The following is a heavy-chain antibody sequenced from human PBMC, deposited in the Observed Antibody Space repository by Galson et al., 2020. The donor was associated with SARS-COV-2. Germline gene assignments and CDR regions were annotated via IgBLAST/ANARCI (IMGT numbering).Heavy chain of an antibody. V-gene: IGHV3-30-3*01. Sequence: AGSLRLSREASGYTFNNYVLHWVRQAPGKGLEWVAVASYDGSIKYYADSATGRFTVSRDGSKSTLYLQMNSLRVEDTAMYYCARINRVVWFGEGRGAKDHWGQGTLVIVSS. J-gene: IGHJ4*02. CDR3: ARINRVVWFGEGRGAKDH. CDR2: ASYDGSIK. D-gene: IGHD3-10*01. CDR1: GYTFNNYV.